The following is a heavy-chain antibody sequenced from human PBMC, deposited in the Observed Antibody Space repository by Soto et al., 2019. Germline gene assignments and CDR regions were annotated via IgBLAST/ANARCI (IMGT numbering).Heavy chain of an antibody. CDR1: GFTFDDYA. CDR2: ISWNSGSI. CDR3: AKDILAVAGSNYFDY. V-gene: IGHV3-9*01. Sequence: DVQLVESGGGLVQPGRSLRLSCAASGFTFDDYAMHWVRQAPGKGLEWVSGISWNSGSIGYADSVKGRFTISRDNAKNSLYLQMNSLRAEDTALYYCAKDILAVAGSNYFDYWGQGTLVTVSS. J-gene: IGHJ4*02. D-gene: IGHD6-19*01.